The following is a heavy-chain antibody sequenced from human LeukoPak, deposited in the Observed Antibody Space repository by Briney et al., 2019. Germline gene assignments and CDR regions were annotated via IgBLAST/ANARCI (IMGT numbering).Heavy chain of an antibody. Sequence: PGGSLRLSCAASGFTFSSYAVSWVRQAPGKGLEWVSAINGSGGSTYYADSVKGRFTISRDNSKNTLYLQMNSLRAEDTAVYYCAKARDYVWGSSDYWGQGTLVTVSS. V-gene: IGHV3-23*01. J-gene: IGHJ4*02. CDR3: AKARDYVWGSSDY. D-gene: IGHD3-16*01. CDR1: GFTFSSYA. CDR2: INGSGGST.